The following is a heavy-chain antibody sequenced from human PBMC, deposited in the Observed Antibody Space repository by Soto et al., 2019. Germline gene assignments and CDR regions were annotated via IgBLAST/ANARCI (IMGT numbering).Heavy chain of an antibody. V-gene: IGHV3-33*01. J-gene: IGHJ6*02. CDR1: GFTFSSYG. CDR2: IWYDGSNK. D-gene: IGHD6-6*01. Sequence: GGSLRLSCAASGFTFSSYGMHWVRQAPGKGLEWVAVIWYDGSNKYYADSVKGRFTISRDNSKNTLYLQMNSLRAEDTAVYYCARAARQLASYYYYYYGMDVWGQGTTVTVS. CDR3: ARAARQLASYYYYYYGMDV.